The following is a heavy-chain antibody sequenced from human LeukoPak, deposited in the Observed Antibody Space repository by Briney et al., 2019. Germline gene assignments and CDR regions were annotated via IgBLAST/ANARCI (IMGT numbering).Heavy chain of an antibody. J-gene: IGHJ6*02. Sequence: SETLSLTCAVYGGSFSGYYWSWIRQPPGKGLEWIGEINHSGSTNYNPSLKSRVTISVDTSKNQFSLKLSSVTAADTAVYYCAVGYCSSTSCFDVDYYYGMDVWGQGTTVTVSS. D-gene: IGHD2-2*01. CDR1: GGSFSGYY. CDR3: AVGYCSSTSCFDVDYYYGMDV. V-gene: IGHV4-34*01. CDR2: INHSGST.